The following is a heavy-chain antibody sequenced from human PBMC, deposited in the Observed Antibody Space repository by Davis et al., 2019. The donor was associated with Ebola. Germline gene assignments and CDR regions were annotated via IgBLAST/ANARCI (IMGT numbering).Heavy chain of an antibody. D-gene: IGHD6-19*01. CDR3: ARATFGYNSGWYADY. CDR1: GYIFTTYA. V-gene: IGHV1-3*01. Sequence: ASVKVSCKASGYIFTTYAMHWVRQAPGQRLEWMGWVHGGNGNTKYSQRFQGRVTITTDTSASTAYLDLGSLRSDDTAVFYCARATFGYNSGWYADYWGQGTLVTVSS. J-gene: IGHJ4*02. CDR2: VHGGNGNT.